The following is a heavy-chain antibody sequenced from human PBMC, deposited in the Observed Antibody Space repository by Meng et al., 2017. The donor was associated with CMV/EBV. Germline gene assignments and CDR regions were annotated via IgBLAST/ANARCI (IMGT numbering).Heavy chain of an antibody. CDR1: GGSISSYY. D-gene: IGHD3-3*01. CDR3: ARIINDFWSGTLWWFDP. CDR2: IYYSGST. V-gene: IGHV4-59*08. J-gene: IGHJ5*02. Sequence: SETLSLTCTVSGGSISSYYWSWIRQPPGKGLEWIGYIYYSGSTYYNPSLKSRVTISVDTSKNQFSLKLSSVTAADTAVYYCARIINDFWSGTLWWFDPWGQGTLVTVSS.